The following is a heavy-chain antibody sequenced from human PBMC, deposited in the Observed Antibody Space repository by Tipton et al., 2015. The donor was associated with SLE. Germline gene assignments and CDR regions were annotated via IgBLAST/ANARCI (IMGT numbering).Heavy chain of an antibody. CDR1: GGAINKNY. CDR3: ARDVWGYWYFDL. J-gene: IGHJ2*01. Sequence: GLVKPSETLSLTCTISGGAINKNYWSWIRKSPGKGLEWIGYVYYSGYTNYNPSLKSRVTISVDTSNDQFSLNLTSVTAADTAVYYCARDVWGYWYFDLWGQGTLVTVSS. D-gene: IGHD3-16*01. CDR2: VYYSGYT. V-gene: IGHV4-59*01.